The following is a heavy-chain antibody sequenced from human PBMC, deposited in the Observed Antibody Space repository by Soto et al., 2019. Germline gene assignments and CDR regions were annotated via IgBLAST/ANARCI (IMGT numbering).Heavy chain of an antibody. J-gene: IGHJ4*02. CDR1: GFTFSDYY. Sequence: PGGSLRLSCAASGFTFSDYYMSWIRQAPGKGLEWVSHISSSSSYTYYADSVKGRFTISRDNSKNTLYLQMNSLRAEETAVYYCAKDGPFDYWGQGTLVTVSS. V-gene: IGHV3-11*05. CDR3: AKDGPFDY. CDR2: ISSSSSYT.